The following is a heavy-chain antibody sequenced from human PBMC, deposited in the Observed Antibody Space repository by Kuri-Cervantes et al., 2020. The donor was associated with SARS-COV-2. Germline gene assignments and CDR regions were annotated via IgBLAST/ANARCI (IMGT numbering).Heavy chain of an antibody. J-gene: IGHJ4*02. CDR1: GFTFSSYG. V-gene: IGHV3-33*08. CDR2: IWYDGSNK. CDR3: ATQDFDF. Sequence: GESLKISCAGSGFTFSSYGMHWVRQAPGKGLAWVAVIWYDGSNKYYADAVKGRFTIYRDNSQNTLYLQMNSLRAEDTAVYYCATQDFDFWGQGTLVTVSS.